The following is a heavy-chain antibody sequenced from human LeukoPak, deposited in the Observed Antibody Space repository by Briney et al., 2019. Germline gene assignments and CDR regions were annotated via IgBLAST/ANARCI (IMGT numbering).Heavy chain of an antibody. J-gene: IGHJ5*02. CDR2: ITSSSASI. Sequence: GGSLRLSCAASGFTFSTYSMNWVRQAPGKGLEWVSSITSSSASIYYADSVKGRFTISRDNAKNSLYLQMNSLRAEDTAVYYCAGANMVRGVGSFFDRNWFDPWGQGTLVTVSS. CDR3: AGANMVRGVGSFFDRNWFDP. V-gene: IGHV3-21*01. CDR1: GFTFSTYS. D-gene: IGHD3-10*01.